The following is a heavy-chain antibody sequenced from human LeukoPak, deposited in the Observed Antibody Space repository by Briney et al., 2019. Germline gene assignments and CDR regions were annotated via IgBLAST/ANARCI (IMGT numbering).Heavy chain of an antibody. CDR2: ISSSGSTM. D-gene: IGHD6-13*01. CDR1: GFTFSDYY. V-gene: IGHV3-11*01. Sequence: GGSLRLSCAASGFTFSDYYMSWIRQAPGKGLEWVSYISSSGSTMYYADSVKGRFTISRDNAKNSLYLQMNNLRAEDTAVYYCARDADRIIAATSTVGYWGQGTLVTVSS. J-gene: IGHJ4*02. CDR3: ARDADRIIAATSTVGY.